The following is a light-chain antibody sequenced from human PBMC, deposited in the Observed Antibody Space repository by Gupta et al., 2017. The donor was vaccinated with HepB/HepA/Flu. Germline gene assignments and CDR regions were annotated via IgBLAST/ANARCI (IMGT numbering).Light chain of an antibody. Sequence: DIQMTQPPSSLSASVGDRVTITCRAGQYISTYLNWYQQKTGKAPKLLIYGTTTLQSGVPSRFSGSGSGTDFTLTISSLQPEDFATYYCQQSDSCPRTFGQGTKVEIK. J-gene: IGKJ2*01. V-gene: IGKV1-39*01. CDR1: QYISTY. CDR3: QQSDSCPRT. CDR2: GTT.